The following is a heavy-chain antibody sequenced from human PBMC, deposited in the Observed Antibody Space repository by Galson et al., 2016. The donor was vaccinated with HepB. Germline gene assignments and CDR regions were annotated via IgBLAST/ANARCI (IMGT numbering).Heavy chain of an antibody. CDR3: ARSNSMTTLITPLRS. CDR2: IIPLFGTT. CDR1: GGTFNRVP. D-gene: IGHD4-11*01. V-gene: IGHV1-69*13. J-gene: IGHJ5*02. Sequence: SVKVSCKASGGTFNRVPITWVRQAPGQGLEWMGGIIPLFGTTLYAQKFQGRATFTADASSDTVHLNLTGLTSEDTAVYFCARSNSMTTLITPLRSWGQGTLVTVSS.